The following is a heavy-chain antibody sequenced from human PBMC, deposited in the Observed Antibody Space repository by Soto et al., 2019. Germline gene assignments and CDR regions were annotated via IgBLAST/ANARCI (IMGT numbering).Heavy chain of an antibody. CDR3: AASITGTTDYFDS. D-gene: IGHD1-7*01. V-gene: IGHV4-34*01. J-gene: IGHJ4*02. CDR2: INHSGST. Sequence: ASETLSLTCAVYGGSFSGYYWSWIRQPPWKGLEWIGEINHSGSTNYNPSLKSRVTISVDTSKNQFSLKLSSVTAADTAVYYCAASITGTTDYFDSWGKETLVTVSS. CDR1: GGSFSGYY.